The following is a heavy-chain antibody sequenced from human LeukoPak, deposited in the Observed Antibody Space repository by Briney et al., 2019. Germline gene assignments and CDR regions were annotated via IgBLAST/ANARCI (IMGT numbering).Heavy chain of an antibody. CDR1: GFTFSSYS. D-gene: IGHD3-9*01. V-gene: IGHV3-21*01. J-gene: IGHJ4*02. CDR3: ASQRYYDILTGPNSLDY. Sequence: GGSLRLSCAASGFTFSSYSMNWVRQAPGKGLEWVSSISSSSSYIYYADSVKGRFTISRDNAKNSLYLQMNSLRAEDTAVYYCASQRYYDILTGPNSLDYWGQGTLVTVSS. CDR2: ISSSSSYI.